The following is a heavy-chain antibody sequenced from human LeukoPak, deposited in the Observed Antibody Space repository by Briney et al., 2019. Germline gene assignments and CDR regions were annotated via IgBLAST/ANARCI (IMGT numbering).Heavy chain of an antibody. CDR1: GFTFSSYA. D-gene: IGHD3-3*01. V-gene: IGHV3-23*01. Sequence: PGGSLRLSCAASGFTFSSYAMSWVRQAPGKGLEWVSAISGSGGSTYYADSVKGRFTISRDNFKNTLYLQMNSLRAEDTAVYYCAKPSITIFGVVILYFDYWGQGTLVTVSS. J-gene: IGHJ4*02. CDR3: AKPSITIFGVVILYFDY. CDR2: ISGSGGST.